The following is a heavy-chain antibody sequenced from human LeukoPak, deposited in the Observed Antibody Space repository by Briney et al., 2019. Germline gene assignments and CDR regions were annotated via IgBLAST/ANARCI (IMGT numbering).Heavy chain of an antibody. Sequence: PSQTLSLTCTVSGGSISSGDYYWSWIRQPPGTGLEWIGYIYYSGSTYYNPSLKSRVTISVDTSKNQFSLKLSSVTAADTAVYYCARDKNVAAGNWFDPWGQGTLVTVSS. V-gene: IGHV4-30-4*08. CDR3: ARDKNVAAGNWFDP. CDR2: IYYSGST. J-gene: IGHJ5*02. CDR1: GGSISSGDYY. D-gene: IGHD6-13*01.